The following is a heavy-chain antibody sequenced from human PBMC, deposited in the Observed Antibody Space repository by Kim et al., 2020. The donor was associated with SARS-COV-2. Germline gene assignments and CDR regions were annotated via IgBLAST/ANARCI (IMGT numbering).Heavy chain of an antibody. CDR3: AKGGVRAWLVRADY. Sequence: ADAVRGRFTISRDNSKNTLYLQMNSLRAEDTAVYYCAKGGVRAWLVRADYWGQGTLVTVSS. J-gene: IGHJ4*02. D-gene: IGHD6-19*01. V-gene: IGHV3-23*01.